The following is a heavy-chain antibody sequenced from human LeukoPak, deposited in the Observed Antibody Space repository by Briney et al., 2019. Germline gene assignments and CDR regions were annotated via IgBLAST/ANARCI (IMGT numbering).Heavy chain of an antibody. J-gene: IGHJ4*02. CDR3: AGDYKTLAY. CDR1: GGSISSSSYY. V-gene: IGHV4-61*05. Sequence: SETLSLTCTVSGGSISSSSYYWGWIRQPPGKGLEWIGYIYHSGNAVYNPSLKGRVTISIDTSKNQFSLKLSSVTPADTAVYYCAGDYKTLAYWGQGTLVTVSS. D-gene: IGHD4-11*01. CDR2: IYHSGNA.